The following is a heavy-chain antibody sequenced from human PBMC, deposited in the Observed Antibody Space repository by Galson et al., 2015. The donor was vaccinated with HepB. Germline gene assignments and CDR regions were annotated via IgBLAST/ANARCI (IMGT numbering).Heavy chain of an antibody. CDR3: ARSPGNSYGPEGGNLDY. V-gene: IGHV4-34*01. Sequence: SETLSLTCAVYGGSFSGYYWSWIRQPPGKGLEWIGEINHSGSTNYNPSLKSRVTISVDTSKNQFSLKLSSVTAADTAVYYCARSPGNSYGPEGGNLDYWGQGTLVTVSS. CDR1: GGSFSGYY. CDR2: INHSGST. J-gene: IGHJ4*02. D-gene: IGHD5-18*01.